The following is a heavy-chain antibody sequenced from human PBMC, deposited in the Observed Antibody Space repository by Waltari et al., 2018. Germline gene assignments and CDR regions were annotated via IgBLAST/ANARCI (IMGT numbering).Heavy chain of an antibody. CDR2: INDDGSNA. V-gene: IGHV3-74*01. J-gene: IGHJ5*02. CDR3: ARGPYISSTGTQYH. D-gene: IGHD1-7*01. Sequence: EVRLVESGGGLVQPGGSLRLSCVASGFTFNNFWMHWVRQAPGKGLVWVSRINDDGSNATYAETVKGRFTMSRDNAKNTRYLQMSNVRVDDSAVYYCARGPYISSTGTQYHWGQGALVTVSS. CDR1: GFTFNNFW.